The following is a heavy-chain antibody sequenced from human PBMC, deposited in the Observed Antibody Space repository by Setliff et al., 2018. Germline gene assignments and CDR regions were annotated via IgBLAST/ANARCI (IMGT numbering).Heavy chain of an antibody. D-gene: IGHD3-10*01. CDR3: AASRAYTGAVEEWFLPKTFDF. J-gene: IGHJ4*02. Sequence: SETLSLTCTVSGDSISNYYWNWIRQPAGKGLEWIGRIYVTESTKYNPSLKSRVTLSINTSKNQFSLKLSSVTAADAALYYCAASRAYTGAVEEWFLPKTFDFWGQGSPVTVSS. CDR1: GDSISNYY. CDR2: IYVTEST. V-gene: IGHV4-4*07.